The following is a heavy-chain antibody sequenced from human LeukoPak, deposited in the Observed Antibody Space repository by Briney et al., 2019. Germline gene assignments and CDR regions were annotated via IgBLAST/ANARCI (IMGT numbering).Heavy chain of an antibody. D-gene: IGHD3-22*01. Sequence: GASVKVSCKASGYTFTSYYMHWVRQAPGQGLEWMGIINPSGGSTSYAQKFQGRVTMTRDTSISTAYMELSRLRSDDTAVYYCAREFYDSRDVGYWGQGTLVTVSS. V-gene: IGHV1-46*01. CDR2: INPSGGST. CDR3: AREFYDSRDVGY. J-gene: IGHJ4*02. CDR1: GYTFTSYY.